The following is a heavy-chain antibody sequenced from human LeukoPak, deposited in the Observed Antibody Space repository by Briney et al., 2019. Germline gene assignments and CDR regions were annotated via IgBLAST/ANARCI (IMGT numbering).Heavy chain of an antibody. V-gene: IGHV4-61*02. D-gene: IGHD4-23*01. CDR1: GGSISSGSYY. Sequence: SETLSLTCTVSGGSISSGSYYWSWIRQPAGKGLEWIGRIYTSGSTNYNPSLKSRVTISVDKSKNQFSLKLSSVTAADTAVYYCASGAVDDYGGNDGVVAFDIWGQGTMVTVSS. J-gene: IGHJ3*02. CDR3: ASGAVDDYGGNDGVVAFDI. CDR2: IYTSGST.